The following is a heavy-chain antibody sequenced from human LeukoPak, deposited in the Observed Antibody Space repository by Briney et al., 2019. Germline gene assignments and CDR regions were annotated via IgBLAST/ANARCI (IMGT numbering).Heavy chain of an antibody. D-gene: IGHD3-22*01. Sequence: GEPLKISGKGSGYSFTSYWIGWVRQMPGKGLEWMGIIYPVDSDTRYRPPFQGKVTISADKSISTAYLQWSSLKASDTAMYYCASSDSSGYFGYWGQGTLVTVSS. V-gene: IGHV5-51*01. J-gene: IGHJ4*02. CDR3: ASSDSSGYFGY. CDR1: GYSFTSYW. CDR2: IYPVDSDT.